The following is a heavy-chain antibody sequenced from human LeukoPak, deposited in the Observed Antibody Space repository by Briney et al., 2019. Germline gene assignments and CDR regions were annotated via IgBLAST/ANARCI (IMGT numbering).Heavy chain of an antibody. D-gene: IGHD2-21*01. V-gene: IGHV3-23*01. CDR2: INDSGGIK. CDR1: GFTFSRHY. CDR3: AKDITRNGKVLGDSAFDI. J-gene: IGHJ3*02. Sequence: PGGSLRLSCVASGFTFSRHYINWVRQAPGKGLEWVSGINDSGGIKYYADSVKGRFTISRDNPKNTVYLQMNSLRAEDTALYYCAKDITRNGKVLGDSAFDIWGQGTMVTVSS.